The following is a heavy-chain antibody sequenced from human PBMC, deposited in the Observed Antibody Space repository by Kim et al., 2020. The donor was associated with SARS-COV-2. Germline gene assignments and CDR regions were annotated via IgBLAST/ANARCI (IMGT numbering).Heavy chain of an antibody. CDR2: ISYDGSNK. Sequence: GGSLRLSCAASGFTFSSYGMHWVRQAPGKGLEWVAVISYDGSNKYYADSVKGRFTISRDNSKNTLYLQTNSLRAEDTAVYYCAKDRIAAAEKRARDYYYCSGMDVCGQGTPVTVSS. CDR1: GFTFSSYG. CDR3: AKDRIAAAEKRARDYYYCSGMDV. V-gene: IGHV3-30*18. J-gene: IGHJ6*02. D-gene: IGHD6-13*01.